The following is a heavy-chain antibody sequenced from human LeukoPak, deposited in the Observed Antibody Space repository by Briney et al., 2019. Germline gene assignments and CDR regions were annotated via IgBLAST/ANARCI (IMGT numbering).Heavy chain of an antibody. CDR1: GFTFSSYW. CDR2: IKKDGSEK. J-gene: IGHJ6*02. CDR3: AREDSDYYGMDV. V-gene: IGHV3-7*01. D-gene: IGHD3-10*01. Sequence: GGSLRLSCAASGFTFSSYWMTWVRQAPGKGLEWVANIKKDGSEKFYVDSVKGRFTISRDNAKNSLYLQMNSLRVEDTAVFYCAREDSDYYGMDVWGQGTTVTVSS.